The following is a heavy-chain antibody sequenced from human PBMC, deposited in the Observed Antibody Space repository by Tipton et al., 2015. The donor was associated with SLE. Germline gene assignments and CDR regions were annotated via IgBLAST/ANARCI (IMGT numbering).Heavy chain of an antibody. CDR1: GGSIPSHY. V-gene: IGHV4-59*11. J-gene: IGHJ4*02. CDR2: IYYSGST. D-gene: IGHD3-22*01. CDR3: ARGGPDSSGDDY. Sequence: TLSLTCTVSGGSIPSHYWSWIRQPPGKGLEWIGLIYYSGSTNYNPSLKSRATISVDTSKNQFSLKLSSVTAADTAVYYCARGGPDSSGDDYWGQGTLVTGSS.